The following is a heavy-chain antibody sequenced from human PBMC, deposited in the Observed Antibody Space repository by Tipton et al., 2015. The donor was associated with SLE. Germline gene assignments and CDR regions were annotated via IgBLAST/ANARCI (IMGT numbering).Heavy chain of an antibody. Sequence: SLRLSCAASGFTFDDYAMHWDRQVPGKGLEWVSSISWNSGSVGYTHSVKGRFTISRDNAKNALYMQMNYLRPENTAFYYCARDGSGGMSGLLDYWGQATLDTVSP. D-gene: IGHD2-15*01. CDR2: ISWNSGSV. CDR3: ARDGSGGMSGLLDY. CDR1: GFTFDDYA. V-gene: IGHV3-9*01. J-gene: IGHJ4*02.